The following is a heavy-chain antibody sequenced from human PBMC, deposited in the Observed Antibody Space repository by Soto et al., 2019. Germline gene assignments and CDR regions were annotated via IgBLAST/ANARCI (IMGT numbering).Heavy chain of an antibody. CDR2: IIPIFGTT. CDR3: ARGLYCGGGCYSDFDY. Sequence: VQLVQSGAEVKKPGSSVKVSCKASGGTFSNYPFIWVRQAPGQGLDWMGGIIPIFGTTDYGQRFQGRVTIPADESTNTAYMELSTLRSDDTAVYYCARGLYCGGGCYSDFDYWGQGTLVTVSS. D-gene: IGHD2-21*02. J-gene: IGHJ4*02. CDR1: GGTFSNYP. V-gene: IGHV1-69*01.